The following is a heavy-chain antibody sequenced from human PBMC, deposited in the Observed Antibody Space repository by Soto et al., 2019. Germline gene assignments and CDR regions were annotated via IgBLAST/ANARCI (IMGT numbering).Heavy chain of an antibody. CDR1: GFTFSGYW. D-gene: IGHD3-10*01. CDR3: GRNAILVRGVTDEY. J-gene: IGHJ1*01. Sequence: GGSVRLSCAASGFTFSGYWMHWVRQAPGKGLEWVSRITSDGSGTAYADSVKGRFSISRDNAKNTVYRQMDSLRVGDTAVYYCGRNAILVRGVTDEYWRKRTRVTVSS. CDR2: ITSDGSGT. V-gene: IGHV3-74*03.